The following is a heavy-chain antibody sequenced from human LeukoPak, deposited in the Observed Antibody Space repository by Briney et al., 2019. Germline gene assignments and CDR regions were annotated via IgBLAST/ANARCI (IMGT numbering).Heavy chain of an antibody. CDR1: GFTFSNYS. V-gene: IGHV3-48*04. CDR2: TDSSSSTI. D-gene: IGHD6-13*01. CDR3: ATTIIAATMDV. Sequence: PGGSLRLSCAASGFTFSNYSMSWVRQAPGKGLEWVSYTDSSSSTIYYADSVKGRFTISRDNAKNTLYLQMNSLRAEDTAVYYCATTIIAATMDVWGQGTTVTVS. J-gene: IGHJ6*02.